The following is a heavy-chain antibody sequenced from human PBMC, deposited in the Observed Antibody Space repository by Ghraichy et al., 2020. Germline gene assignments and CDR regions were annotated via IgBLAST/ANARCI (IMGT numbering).Heavy chain of an antibody. Sequence: GGSRRLSCAASGFTFSSYGMHWVRQAPGKRLEWVAVIWYDGNNKYYADSVKGRFTISRDNSKNTLYLQMNSLRVEDTAVYYCAKSTCSDGTCPLYYFDYWGQGTLVTVSS. CDR3: AKSTCSDGTCPLYYFDY. D-gene: IGHD2-15*01. CDR2: IWYDGNNK. CDR1: GFTFSSYG. V-gene: IGHV3-33*06. J-gene: IGHJ4*02.